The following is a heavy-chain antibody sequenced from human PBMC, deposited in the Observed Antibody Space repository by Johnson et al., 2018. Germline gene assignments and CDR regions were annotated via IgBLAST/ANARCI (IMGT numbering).Heavy chain of an antibody. J-gene: IGHJ4*02. CDR2: ISWNSDST. CDR3: AKHTSGWYDY. V-gene: IGHV3-9*01. Sequence: MHWVRQAPGKGLEWVSGISWNSDSTGYADSVKGRFTISRDNAKNSLYLQMNSLRPEDTALYYCAKHTSGWYDYWGQGTLVTVSS. D-gene: IGHD6-19*01.